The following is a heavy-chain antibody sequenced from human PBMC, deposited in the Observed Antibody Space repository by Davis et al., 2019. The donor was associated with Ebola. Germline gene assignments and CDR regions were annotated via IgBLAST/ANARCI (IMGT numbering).Heavy chain of an antibody. V-gene: IGHV3-7*01. D-gene: IGHD6-19*01. CDR2: INQDGSEK. J-gene: IGHJ6*04. CDR1: GFTFSSYS. Sequence: GESLKISCAASGFTFSSYSMTWVRQAPGKGLEWVANINQDGSEKDYVDSVKGRFTISRDNGKNSMYLQMNSLRAEDTAVYYCARDRWYSSGGVYHYYGMDVWGEGTTVTVSS. CDR3: ARDRWYSSGGVYHYYGMDV.